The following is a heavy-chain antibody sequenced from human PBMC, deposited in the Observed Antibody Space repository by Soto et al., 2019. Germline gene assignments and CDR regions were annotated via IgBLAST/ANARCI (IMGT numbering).Heavy chain of an antibody. CDR3: ARNDPGSNNFDY. J-gene: IGHJ4*02. Sequence: QVQLQESGPGLVKPSQTLSLTCTVSDGSTSSGGYYWSWIRQHPGKGLEWIGYISDSGRTYYNPSLESRVTISKDTSKNQFSLRLRSVTSADTAVYFCARNDPGSNNFDYWGQGTLVTVSS. V-gene: IGHV4-31*03. CDR1: DGSTSSGGYY. D-gene: IGHD3-10*01. CDR2: ISDSGRT.